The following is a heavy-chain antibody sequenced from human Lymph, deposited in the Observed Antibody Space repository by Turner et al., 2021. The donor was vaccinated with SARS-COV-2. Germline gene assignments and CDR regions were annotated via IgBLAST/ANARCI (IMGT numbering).Heavy chain of an antibody. J-gene: IGHJ6*02. V-gene: IGHV1-18*01. CDR1: GCSFTCYG. CDR3: AVAGMNYDLLWKTYYYYGTDV. D-gene: IGHD6-19*01. Sequence: QAQLVQSGAEVKKRRASVEVSCNASGCSFTCYGISWGRQAPGQGRECMGWISTYNGNTYYAQKLQDKLTMTTHTSTSTAYMKLRSLRSDDTAVYYCAVAGMNYDLLWKTYYYYGTDVWGQGTTVTVSS. CDR2: ISTYNGNT.